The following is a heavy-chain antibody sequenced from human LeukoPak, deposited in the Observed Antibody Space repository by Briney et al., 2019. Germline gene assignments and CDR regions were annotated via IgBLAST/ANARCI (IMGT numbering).Heavy chain of an antibody. CDR3: ARATVYEYSSSSRYFDY. Sequence: SVKVSCKASGGTFSSYAISWVRQAPGQGLEWMGGIIPIFGTANYAQKFQGRVTITADESTSTAYMELSSLRSEDTAVYYCARATVYEYSSSSRYFDYWGQGTLVTVSS. D-gene: IGHD6-6*01. CDR1: GGTFSSYA. CDR2: IIPIFGTA. J-gene: IGHJ4*02. V-gene: IGHV1-69*13.